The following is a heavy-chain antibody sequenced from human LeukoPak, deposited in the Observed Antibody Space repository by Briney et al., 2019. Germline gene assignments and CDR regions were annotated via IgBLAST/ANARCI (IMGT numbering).Heavy chain of an antibody. CDR1: GGSISSYY. CDR2: INHSGST. D-gene: IGHD3-9*01. CDR3: ARDRMTGYSSEAAFDI. J-gene: IGHJ3*02. Sequence: LETLSLTCTVSGGSISSYYWSWIRQPPGKGLEWIGEINHSGSTNYNPSLKSRVTISVDTSKNQFSLKLSSVTAADTAVYYCARDRMTGYSSEAAFDIWGQGTMVTVTS. V-gene: IGHV4-34*01.